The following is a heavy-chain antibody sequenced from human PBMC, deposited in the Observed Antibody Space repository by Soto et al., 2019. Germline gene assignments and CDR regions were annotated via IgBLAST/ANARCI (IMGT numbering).Heavy chain of an antibody. V-gene: IGHV1-2*04. D-gene: IGHD2-15*01. CDR1: GDTFSFYT. CDR3: ARDRVVAATRGYYYYGMDV. Sequence: ASVKVSCKASGDTFSFYTINWVRQAPGQGLEWMGWINPNSGGTNYAQKFQGWVTMTRDTSISTAYMELSRLRSDDTAVYYCARDRVVAATRGYYYYGMDVWGQETTVTVSS. J-gene: IGHJ6*02. CDR2: INPNSGGT.